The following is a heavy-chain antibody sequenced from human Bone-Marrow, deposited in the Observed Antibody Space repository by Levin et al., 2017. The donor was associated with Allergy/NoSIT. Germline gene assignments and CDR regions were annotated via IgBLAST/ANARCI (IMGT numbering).Heavy chain of an antibody. CDR3: ARGRVSARTSFDY. CDR1: GFTFGSYA. Sequence: GGSLRLSCVGSGFTFGSYAMTWVRQAPGKGLDWVSTISGSGGSKHYADSVKGRFTISRDNPNKMMFLQMNSLRDEDTALYYCARGRVSARTSFDYWGQGTLVTVSS. V-gene: IGHV3-23*01. CDR2: ISGSGGSK. D-gene: IGHD2-8*01. J-gene: IGHJ4*02.